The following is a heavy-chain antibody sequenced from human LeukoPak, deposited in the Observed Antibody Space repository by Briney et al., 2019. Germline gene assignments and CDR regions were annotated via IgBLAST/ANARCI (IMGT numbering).Heavy chain of an antibody. CDR3: ARDQGFRYFDP. CDR1: GFTFSGYA. J-gene: IGHJ5*02. D-gene: IGHD3-16*02. CDR2: ISSSSGTI. Sequence: GGSLRLSCAASGFTFSGYAMNWVRQAPGKGLEWVAYISSSSGTIYYTGSVKGRFTISRDNAKNSVFLQMSSLSGGDTAIYYCARDQGFRYFDPWGQGTLVTVSS. V-gene: IGHV3-48*01.